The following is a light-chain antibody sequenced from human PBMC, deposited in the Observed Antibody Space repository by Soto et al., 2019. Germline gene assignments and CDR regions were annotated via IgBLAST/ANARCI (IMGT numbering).Light chain of an antibody. J-gene: IGKJ4*01. Sequence: EIVLAESPGTLSLSPGDRATLSCRASQIVISNHLAWYQQKLGQAPRLLISGSSTRATGIPDRFSGSGSGTDFTLTISGLEPEDVAVYYCQQYGISVTFGGGTKVEIK. CDR1: QIVISNH. CDR3: QQYGISVT. CDR2: GSS. V-gene: IGKV3-20*01.